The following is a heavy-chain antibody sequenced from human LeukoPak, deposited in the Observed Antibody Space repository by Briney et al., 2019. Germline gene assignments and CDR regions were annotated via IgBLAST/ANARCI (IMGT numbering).Heavy chain of an antibody. J-gene: IGHJ3*02. CDR3: ARDWGIHLCEYDAFDI. Sequence: PGGSLRLSYAASGFTFSSYEMNWVRQAPGEGLEWVSYIRNSGSSIHYADSVKGRFTISRDNAKNSLYLQMNRPRAEDTAVYYCARDWGIHLCEYDAFDIWGQGTMVTVSS. V-gene: IGHV3-48*03. CDR2: IRNSGSSI. D-gene: IGHD5-18*01. CDR1: GFTFSSYE.